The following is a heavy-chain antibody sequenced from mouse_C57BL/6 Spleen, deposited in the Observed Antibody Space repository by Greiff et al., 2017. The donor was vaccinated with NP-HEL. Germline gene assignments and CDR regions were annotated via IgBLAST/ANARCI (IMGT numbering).Heavy chain of an antibody. Sequence: QVQLQQPGAELVMPGASVKLSCKASGYTFTSYWMPWVKQRPGQGLEWIGEIDPSDSYTNYNQKLKGKSTLTVDKSSSTAYMQLSSLTSEDSAVYYCARCYYDYDGSFAYWGQGTLVTVSA. J-gene: IGHJ3*01. D-gene: IGHD2-4*01. CDR3: ARCYYDYDGSFAY. CDR2: IDPSDSYT. CDR1: GYTFTSYW. V-gene: IGHV1-69*01.